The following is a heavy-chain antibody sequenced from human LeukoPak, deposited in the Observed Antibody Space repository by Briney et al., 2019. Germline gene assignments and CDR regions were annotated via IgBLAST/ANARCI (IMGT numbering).Heavy chain of an antibody. D-gene: IGHD2-2*01. V-gene: IGHV4-34*01. CDR2: INHSGST. J-gene: IGHJ4*02. CDR1: GGSFSGYY. CDR3: ARGRTTTDIVVVPAAILYFDY. Sequence: SETLSLTCAVYGGSFSGYYWSWIRQPPGKGLEWIGEINHSGSTNYNPSLKSRVTISVDTSKNQFSPKLSSVTAADTAVYYCARGRTTTDIVVVPAAILYFDYWGQGTLVTVSS.